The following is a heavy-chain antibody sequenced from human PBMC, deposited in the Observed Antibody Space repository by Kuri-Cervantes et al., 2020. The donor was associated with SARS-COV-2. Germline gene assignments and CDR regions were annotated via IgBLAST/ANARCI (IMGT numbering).Heavy chain of an antibody. CDR3: ARDANYGSRLPRKFDC. V-gene: IGHV3-48*03. J-gene: IGHJ4*02. D-gene: IGHD5-12*01. Sequence: GESLKISCAASGFAFSSYEMNWVRQAPGKGLEWVSYISSSGSTIYYADSVKGRFTISRDNAKNSLYLQMNSLRDEDTAVYYCARDANYGSRLPRKFDCWGQGTLVTVSS. CDR1: GFAFSSYE. CDR2: ISSSGSTI.